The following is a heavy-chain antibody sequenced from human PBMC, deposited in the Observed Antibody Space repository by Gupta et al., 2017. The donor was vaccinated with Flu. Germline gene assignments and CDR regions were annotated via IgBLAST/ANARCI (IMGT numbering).Heavy chain of an antibody. V-gene: IGHV3-48*01. J-gene: IGHJ5*02. Sequence: TFSSYSMNWVRQAPGKGLEWVSYISSSSSTRYYADSVKGRFTISRDNAKNSLYLQMSSLRAEDTAVYYCARDDYGGNRLSPWGQGTLVTVSS. CDR1: TFSSYS. D-gene: IGHD4-17*01. CDR2: ISSSSSTR. CDR3: ARDDYGGNRLSP.